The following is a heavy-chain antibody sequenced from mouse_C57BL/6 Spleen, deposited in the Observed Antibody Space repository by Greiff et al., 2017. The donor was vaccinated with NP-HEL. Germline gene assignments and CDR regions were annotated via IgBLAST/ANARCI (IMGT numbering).Heavy chain of an antibody. V-gene: IGHV5-2*01. J-gene: IGHJ3*01. Sequence: DVHLVESGGGLVQPGESLKLSCESNEYEFPSHDMSWVRKTPEKRLELVAAINSDGGSTYYPDTMERRFIISRDNTKKTLYLQMSSLRSEDTALYYLARRAGYYGRFAYWGQGTLVTVSA. D-gene: IGHD2-3*01. CDR3: ARRAGYYGRFAY. CDR1: EYEFPSHD. CDR2: INSDGGST.